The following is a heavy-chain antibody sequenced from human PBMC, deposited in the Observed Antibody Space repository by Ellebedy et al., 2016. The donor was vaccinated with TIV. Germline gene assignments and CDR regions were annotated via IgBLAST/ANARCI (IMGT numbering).Heavy chain of an antibody. CDR1: GFTFSDYY. D-gene: IGHD5-24*01. CDR2: ISSSGSTI. J-gene: IGHJ6*02. Sequence: GESLKISXAASGFTFSDYYMSWIRQAPGKGLEWVSYISSSGSTIYYADSVKGRFTISRDNAKNSLYLQMNSLRAEDTAVYYCARAAGYNYYYYYGMDVWGQGTTVTVSS. CDR3: ARAAGYNYYYYYGMDV. V-gene: IGHV3-11*01.